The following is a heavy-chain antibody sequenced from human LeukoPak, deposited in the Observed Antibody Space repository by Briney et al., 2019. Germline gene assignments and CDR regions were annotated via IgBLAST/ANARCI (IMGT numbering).Heavy chain of an antibody. D-gene: IGHD3-3*02. CDR1: GFTFSRSS. CDR3: ARLSITSDDAY. Sequence: GGTLRLSCAASGFTFSRSSMNWVRQAPGKGLEWLSYISSNGGTIYYANSVKGRFTIYRDHANNSLHLEMNSLTAEDPAVYYFARLSITSDDAYWGEGTLVTVSS. J-gene: IGHJ4*02. V-gene: IGHV3-48*01. CDR2: ISSNGGTI.